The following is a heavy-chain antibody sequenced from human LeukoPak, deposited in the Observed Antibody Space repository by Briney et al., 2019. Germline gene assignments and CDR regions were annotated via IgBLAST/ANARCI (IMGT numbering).Heavy chain of an antibody. D-gene: IGHD2-2*01. Sequence: PGGSLRLSCAASGFTFSSYAMSWVRQAPGKGLEWVSAISGSGGSTYYADSVKGRFTISRDNSKNTLYLQMNSLRAEDTAVYYCARVEDIVVVPAAIPGMDVWGQGTTVTVSS. V-gene: IGHV3-23*01. CDR2: ISGSGGST. CDR1: GFTFSSYA. CDR3: ARVEDIVVVPAAIPGMDV. J-gene: IGHJ6*02.